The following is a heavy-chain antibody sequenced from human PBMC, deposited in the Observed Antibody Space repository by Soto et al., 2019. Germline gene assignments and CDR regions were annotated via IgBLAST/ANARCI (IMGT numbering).Heavy chain of an antibody. D-gene: IGHD3-3*01. V-gene: IGHV4-59*08. Sequence: QVQLQESGPGLVKPSETLSLTCTVSGGSISSYYWSWIRQPPGKGLEWIGYIYYSGSTNYNPSLKSRVTISVDTSKNQFSLKLSSVTAADTAVYYCARLLDDFWDPPYYYYRDVWGKGTTVTVSS. J-gene: IGHJ6*03. CDR3: ARLLDDFWDPPYYYYRDV. CDR1: GGSISSYY. CDR2: IYYSGST.